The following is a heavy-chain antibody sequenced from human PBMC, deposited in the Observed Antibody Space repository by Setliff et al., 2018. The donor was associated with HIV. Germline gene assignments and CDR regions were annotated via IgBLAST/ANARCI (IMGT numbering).Heavy chain of an antibody. CDR1: GDSFSSNSNH. J-gene: IGHJ4*01. D-gene: IGHD3-22*01. CDR2: IKYGGTT. V-gene: IGHV4-39*07. CDR3: ARDPHYFDTSGYYSWFYFGY. Sequence: PSETLSLTCTVSGDSFSSNSNHWGWIRQPPGKGLEWIGNIKYGGTTYYNPSLKSRVSISIDTSKSQFSLKLTSVTAADTAVYFCARDPHYFDTSGYYSWFYFGYWGHGTLVTVSS.